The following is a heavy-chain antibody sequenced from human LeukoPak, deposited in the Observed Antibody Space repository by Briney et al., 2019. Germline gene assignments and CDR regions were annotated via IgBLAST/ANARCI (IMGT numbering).Heavy chain of an antibody. Sequence: ASVKVSCKVSVYTLTELSMHWVRQAPGKGLEGMGGFDPEDGETIYAQKFQGRVTMTEDTSTDTAYMELSSLRSEDTAVYYCATVYYYDSSGYGSNWFDPWGQGTLVTVSS. CDR3: ATVYYYDSSGYGSNWFDP. J-gene: IGHJ5*02. CDR2: FDPEDGET. V-gene: IGHV1-24*01. D-gene: IGHD3-22*01. CDR1: VYTLTELS.